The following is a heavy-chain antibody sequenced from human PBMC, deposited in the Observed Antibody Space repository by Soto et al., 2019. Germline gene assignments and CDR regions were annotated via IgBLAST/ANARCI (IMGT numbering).Heavy chain of an antibody. CDR3: ARVPITIFGVVPEPGMDV. CDR1: GGSFSGYY. CDR2: INHSGST. Sequence: SETLSLTCAVYGGSFSGYYWSWIRQPPGKGLEWIGEINHSGSTNYNPSLKSRVTISVDTSKNQFSLKLSSVTAADTAVYYCARVPITIFGVVPEPGMDVWGQGTTVTVSS. V-gene: IGHV4-34*01. J-gene: IGHJ6*02. D-gene: IGHD3-3*01.